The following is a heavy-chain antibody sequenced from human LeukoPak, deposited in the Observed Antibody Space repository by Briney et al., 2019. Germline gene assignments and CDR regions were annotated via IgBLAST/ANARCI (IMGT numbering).Heavy chain of an antibody. CDR3: AREATTVTTFLLYWFDP. CDR1: GYTFTSYY. CDR2: INPSGGST. J-gene: IGHJ5*02. V-gene: IGHV1-46*01. Sequence: ASVKVSCKASGYTFTSYYMQWVRQAPGQGLEWMGIINPSGGSTSYAQKFQGRVTMTRDTSTSTVYTELSSLRSEDTAVYYCAREATTVTTFLLYWFDPWGQGTLVTVSS. D-gene: IGHD4-17*01.